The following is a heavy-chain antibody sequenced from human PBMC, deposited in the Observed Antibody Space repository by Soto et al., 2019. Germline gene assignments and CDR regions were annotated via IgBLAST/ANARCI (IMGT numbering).Heavy chain of an antibody. Sequence: PSETLSLTCTVSGGSISGDYWSWIRQPPGKGLEWIGYMYNTGSTVYNPSFKSRVTISVDTSKNQFSLKLNSVTAADTAVYYCARDLWGYCGPDSYPLHVSGTGPTVTVSS. CDR3: ARDLWGYCGPDSYPLHV. V-gene: IGHV4-59*01. D-gene: IGHD2-21*02. J-gene: IGHJ6*04. CDR2: MYNTGST. CDR1: GGSISGDY.